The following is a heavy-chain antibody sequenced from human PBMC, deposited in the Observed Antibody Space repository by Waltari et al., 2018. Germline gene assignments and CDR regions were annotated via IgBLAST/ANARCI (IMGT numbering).Heavy chain of an antibody. CDR1: GGTFSSYA. D-gene: IGHD6-6*01. Sequence: QIQLVQSGAEVKKPGSSVKVSCKASGGTFSSYAISWVRQAPGQGLEWMGGIIPIFGTANYAQKLQGRVTITADESTSTAYMELSSLRCEDTAVYYCARSKQLVYVGSYFDYWGQGTLVTVSS. CDR3: ARSKQLVYVGSYFDY. CDR2: IIPIFGTA. J-gene: IGHJ4*02. V-gene: IGHV1-69*12.